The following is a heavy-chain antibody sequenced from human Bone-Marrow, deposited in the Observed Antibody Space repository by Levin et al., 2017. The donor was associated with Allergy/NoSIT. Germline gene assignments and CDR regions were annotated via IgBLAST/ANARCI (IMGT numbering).Heavy chain of an antibody. CDR1: GFTFSSYS. J-gene: IGHJ4*02. CDR3: ARDLPMVVAATTHDY. D-gene: IGHD2-15*01. Sequence: KPGESLKISCAASGFTFSSYSMNWVRQAPGKGLEWVSSITSSSNYIYYADSVKGRFTVSRDNAKNSLFLQMNSLRAEDTAVYYCARDLPMVVAATTHDYWAREPWSPSPQ. CDR2: ITSSSNYI. V-gene: IGHV3-21*01.